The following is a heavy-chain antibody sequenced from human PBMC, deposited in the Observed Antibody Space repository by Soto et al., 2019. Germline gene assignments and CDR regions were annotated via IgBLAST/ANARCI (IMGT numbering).Heavy chain of an antibody. D-gene: IGHD1-26*01. J-gene: IGHJ5*02. CDR1: GFTFTSSA. Sequence: VKVSCKASGFTFTSSAVQWVRQARGQRLEWIGWIVVGSGNTNYAQKFQERVTITRDMSTSTAYMELSSLRSEDTAVYYCAAEAPGVAASPRPLAPWGQGTLVTVSS. CDR3: AAEAPGVAASPRPLAP. V-gene: IGHV1-58*01. CDR2: IVVGSGNT.